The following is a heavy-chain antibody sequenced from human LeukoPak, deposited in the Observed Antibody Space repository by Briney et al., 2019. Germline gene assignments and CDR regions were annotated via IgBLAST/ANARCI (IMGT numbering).Heavy chain of an antibody. Sequence: GGSLRLSCAASGFTVSGNYMSWVRQAPGKGLEWVSVIYSSGSTYYADSVKGRFTISRDNSKNTLYLQMNSLRAEDTAVYYCARDSYSSSWEYFDYWGQGTLVTVSS. D-gene: IGHD6-13*01. CDR1: GFTVSGNY. CDR2: IYSSGST. V-gene: IGHV3-66*01. J-gene: IGHJ4*02. CDR3: ARDSYSSSWEYFDY.